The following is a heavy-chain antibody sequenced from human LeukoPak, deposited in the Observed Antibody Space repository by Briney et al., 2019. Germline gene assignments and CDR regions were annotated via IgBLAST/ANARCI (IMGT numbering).Heavy chain of an antibody. CDR1: GGAIRSYY. CDR3: ARRGSTCYSYYMAV. Sequence: SETPSLICTVAGGAIRSYYWSWIRQPPGGGLVGIGYIYTSGGTNYNPSLKIRVTISVETSKNQFSLNLSSLTAADTAVYYCARRGSTCYSYYMAVWGKATTVTVSS. J-gene: IGHJ6*03. CDR2: IYTSGGT. D-gene: IGHD1-26*01. V-gene: IGHV4-4*09.